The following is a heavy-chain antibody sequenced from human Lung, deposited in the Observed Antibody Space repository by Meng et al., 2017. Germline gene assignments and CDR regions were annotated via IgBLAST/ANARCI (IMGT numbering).Heavy chain of an antibody. D-gene: IGHD5-18*01. CDR2: ISYSGST. V-gene: IGHV4-30-4*01. CDR3: ARGDTSKEFDY. J-gene: IGHJ4*02. CDR1: GDSMSSSAYY. Sequence: QVQLPKSGPRLVKPSPTLALTCAVTGDSMSSSAYYWSWILQLPGKGLEWIGYISYSGSTYYSPSLKSRVPISVDTSKKYFSLRLTSVTAADTAVYYWARGDTSKEFDYWGQGTLVTVSS.